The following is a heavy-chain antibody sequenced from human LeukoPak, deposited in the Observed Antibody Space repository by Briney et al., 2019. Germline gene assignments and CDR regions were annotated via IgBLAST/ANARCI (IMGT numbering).Heavy chain of an antibody. D-gene: IGHD7-27*01. CDR3: ARLGIDPHYFDY. V-gene: IGHV4-59*08. J-gene: IGHJ4*02. CDR2: IYYSGSA. CDR1: GGSISSYY. Sequence: PSETLSLTCTVSGGSISSYYWSWIRQPPGKGLEWIGYIYYSGSANYNPSLKSRVTISVDTSKNQFSLKLSSVTAADTAVYYCARLGIDPHYFDYWGQGTLVTVSS.